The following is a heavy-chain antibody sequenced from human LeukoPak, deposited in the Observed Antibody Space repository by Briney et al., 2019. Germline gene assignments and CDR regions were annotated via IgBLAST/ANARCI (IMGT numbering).Heavy chain of an antibody. CDR1: GGSISSRSYF. J-gene: IGHJ4*02. Sequence: SETLSLTCTVSGGSISSRSYFWAWIRQSPGKGLEWIGSIHYTGSTYYSPSLKSRVTISLDTSKNQFSLKLSSVTAADTAVYYCARIEYSSSPFDYWGQGTLVTVSS. V-gene: IGHV4-39*07. D-gene: IGHD6-6*01. CDR2: IHYTGST. CDR3: ARIEYSSSPFDY.